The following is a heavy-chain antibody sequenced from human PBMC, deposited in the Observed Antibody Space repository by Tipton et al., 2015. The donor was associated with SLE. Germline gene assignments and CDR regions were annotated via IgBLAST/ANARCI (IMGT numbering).Heavy chain of an antibody. CDR2: IYHSGST. CDR1: GYSISSGYY. V-gene: IGHV4-38-2*01. Sequence: TLSLTCAVSGYSISSGYYWGWIRQPPGKGLEWIGSIYHSGSTNYNPSLKSRVTISVDTSKNQFSLKLSSVTAADTAVYYCAILRGLDYWGQGTLVTVSS. CDR3: AILRGLDY. D-gene: IGHD4-17*01. J-gene: IGHJ4*02.